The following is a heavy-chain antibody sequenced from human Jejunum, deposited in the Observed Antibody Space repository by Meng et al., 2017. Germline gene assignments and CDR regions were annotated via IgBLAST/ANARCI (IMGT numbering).Heavy chain of an antibody. J-gene: IGHJ4*02. D-gene: IGHD1-14*01. CDR2: IGSSGSNT. CDR3: ARTYHLPQN. Sequence: VQLVDSGGGLGQPWGSLRLSWAASGFSFSTSAMTLVRQAPGKGPEWVSAIGSSGSNTYYADSVQGRFTITRDNSKNTLYLQMNTLRAEDTAVYYCARTYHLPQNWGQGTLVTVSS. V-gene: IGHV3-23*04. CDR1: GFSFSTSA.